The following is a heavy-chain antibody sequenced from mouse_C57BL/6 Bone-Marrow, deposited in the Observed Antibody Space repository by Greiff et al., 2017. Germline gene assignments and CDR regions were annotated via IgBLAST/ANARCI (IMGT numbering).Heavy chain of an antibody. Sequence: QVQLQQSGAELARPGASVKLSCKASGYTFTSYGISWVKQRTGQGLEWIGEIYPRSGNTYYNEKFKGKATLTADKSSSTAYMEHRSLTSEDSAVYFCASLGVYDGCYGAVDYWGQGTSVTVSS. D-gene: IGHD2-3*01. J-gene: IGHJ4*01. CDR1: GYTFTSYG. CDR3: ASLGVYDGCYGAVDY. CDR2: IYPRSGNT. V-gene: IGHV1-81*01.